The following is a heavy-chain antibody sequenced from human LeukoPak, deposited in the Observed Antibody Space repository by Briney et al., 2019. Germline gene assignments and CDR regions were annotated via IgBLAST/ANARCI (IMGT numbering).Heavy chain of an antibody. D-gene: IGHD3-16*01. CDR1: GFTFRNYA. CDR2: ISDSGGNT. CDR3: AKDLGALTYGEGF. V-gene: IGHV3-23*01. J-gene: IGHJ4*02. Sequence: SGGSLRLSCAASGFTFRNYALSWVRQAPGKGLEWVSTISDSGGNTYYADSVRGRFTISRDNSKNTLSLQMNSLRVEDTALYYCAKDLGALTYGEGFWGQGTLVTVSS.